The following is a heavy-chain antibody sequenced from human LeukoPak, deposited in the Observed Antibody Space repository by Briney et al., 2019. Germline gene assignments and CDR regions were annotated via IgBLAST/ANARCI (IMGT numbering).Heavy chain of an antibody. V-gene: IGHV3-23*01. CDR3: AKATGYLL. D-gene: IGHD1-14*01. CDR1: GFTFSSYE. CDR2: ISNSDDST. Sequence: PGGSLRLSCAASGFTFSSYEMNWVRQAPGKGLEWVSTISNSDDSTYYADSVKGRFTISRDNSENTLYLQMDSLRAEDTAVYYCAKATGYLLWGQGTLVTVSS. J-gene: IGHJ4*02.